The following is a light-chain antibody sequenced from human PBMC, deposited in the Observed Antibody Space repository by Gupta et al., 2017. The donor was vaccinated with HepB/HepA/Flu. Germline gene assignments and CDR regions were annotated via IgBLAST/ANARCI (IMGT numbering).Light chain of an antibody. CDR3: QQRSHAWT. J-gene: IGKJ1*01. CDR1: QNVGSY. CDR2: YAS. V-gene: IGKV3-11*01. Sequence: EIVLTQSPATLSLSPGERATLSCRASQNVGSYLAWYQQKPGQAPRLLIYYASNRATGIPARFSGSGSGTDFTLTSSPREHEDFAVYYWQQRSHAWTFGQGTKVEIK.